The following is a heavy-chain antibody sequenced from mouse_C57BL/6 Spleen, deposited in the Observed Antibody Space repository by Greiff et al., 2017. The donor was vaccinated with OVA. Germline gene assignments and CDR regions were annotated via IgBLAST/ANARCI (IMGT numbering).Heavy chain of an antibody. J-gene: IGHJ3*01. CDR2: IYPGDGDT. Sequence: QVQLQQSGAELVKPGASVTISCKASGYAFSSYWMNWVKPRPGKGLGWIGQIYPGDGDTKYNGKFKGKATLTADKSSSTAYMQLSSLTSEDSAVYFCASDYYGSSYGWFAYWGQGTLVTVSA. V-gene: IGHV1-80*01. CDR3: ASDYYGSSYGWFAY. CDR1: GYAFSSYW. D-gene: IGHD1-1*01.